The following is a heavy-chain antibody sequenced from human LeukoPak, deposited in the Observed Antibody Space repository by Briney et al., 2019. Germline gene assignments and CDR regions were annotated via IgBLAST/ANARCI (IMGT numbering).Heavy chain of an antibody. CDR3: ARGESRDGYNSFDY. CDR1: GSTFSSYW. CDR2: IKQDGSEK. J-gene: IGHJ4*02. Sequence: PGGSLRLSCAASGSTFSSYWMSWVRQAPGKGLEWVANIKQDGSEKYYVDSVKGRFTISRDNAKNSPYLQMNSLRAEDTAVYYCARGESRDGYNSFDYWGQGTLVTVSS. D-gene: IGHD5-24*01. V-gene: IGHV3-7*04.